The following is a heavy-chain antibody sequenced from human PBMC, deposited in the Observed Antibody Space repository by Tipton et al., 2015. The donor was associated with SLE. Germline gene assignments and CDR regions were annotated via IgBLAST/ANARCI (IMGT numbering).Heavy chain of an antibody. D-gene: IGHD3-10*01. CDR1: GFTFSSYA. CDR3: ARDLGSGLGNAFDI. CDR2: ISYDGSNK. Sequence: SLRLSCAASGFTFSSYAMHWVRQAPGKGLEWVAVISYDGSNKYYADSVKGRFTISRDNSKNTLYLQMNSLRAEDTAVYYCARDLGSGLGNAFDIWGQGTMVTVSS. V-gene: IGHV3-30-3*01. J-gene: IGHJ3*02.